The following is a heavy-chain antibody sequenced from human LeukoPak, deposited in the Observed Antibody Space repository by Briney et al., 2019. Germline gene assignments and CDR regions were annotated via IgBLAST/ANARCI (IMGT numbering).Heavy chain of an antibody. J-gene: IGHJ3*02. V-gene: IGHV1-46*01. CDR1: GYTFTSYD. D-gene: IGHD3-3*01. CDR2: INPSGGST. Sequence: ASVKVSCKASGYTFTSYDIHWVRQAPGRGLEWMGIINPSGGSTSYAQKFQGRVTMTRNTSTSTVYMELSSLRSEDTAVYYCARDGLRFLGRAFDIWGQGTMVTVSS. CDR3: ARDGLRFLGRAFDI.